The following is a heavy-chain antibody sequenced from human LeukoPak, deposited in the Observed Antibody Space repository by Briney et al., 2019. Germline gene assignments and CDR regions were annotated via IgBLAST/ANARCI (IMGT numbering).Heavy chain of an antibody. D-gene: IGHD2-2*01. CDR1: GYSISSGYQ. CDR3: ARDPRWLTPDCTSTSCYENYFDL. V-gene: IGHV4-38-2*02. J-gene: IGHJ5*02. Sequence: SETLSLTCDVSGYSISSGYQWAWIRQSPGKGLEWIGSIYHSGSAHYNPSLRSRVTISVETSKNQFSLKMSSVTAADTAVYYCARDPRWLTPDCTSTSCYENYFDLWGQGTLVTVSS. CDR2: IYHSGSA.